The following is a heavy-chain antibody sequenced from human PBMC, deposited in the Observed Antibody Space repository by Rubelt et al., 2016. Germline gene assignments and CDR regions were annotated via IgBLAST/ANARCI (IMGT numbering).Heavy chain of an antibody. CDR3: AGGWGSRWYYFDY. CDR2: VDPSGST. CDR1: GASISIFY. D-gene: IGHD6-13*01. V-gene: IGHV4-4*07. J-gene: IGHJ4*02. Sequence: LSLTCTVSGASISIFYWSWIRQSAGQGLEWVGRVDPSGSTNSNPSLKSRITMSVDTSKNQFSLKLNSVTAADTAVYFCAGGWGSRWYYFDYWGQGILVTVSS.